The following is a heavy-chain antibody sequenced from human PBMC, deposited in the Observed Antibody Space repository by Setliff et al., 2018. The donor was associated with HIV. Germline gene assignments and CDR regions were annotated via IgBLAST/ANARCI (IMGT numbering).Heavy chain of an antibody. CDR2: VYYTGST. J-gene: IGHJ4*02. CDR1: SDSIRFYY. Sequence: SETLSLTCTVSSDSIRFYYWTWLRQPPGKGLEWIGNVYYTGSTNYNPSLKSRITISIDTSKSQFSLKLRSVTAADTAVYYCARSYSGPGYAYFDYWGQGTLVTVSS. D-gene: IGHD3-16*01. CDR3: ARSYSGPGYAYFDY. V-gene: IGHV4-59*12.